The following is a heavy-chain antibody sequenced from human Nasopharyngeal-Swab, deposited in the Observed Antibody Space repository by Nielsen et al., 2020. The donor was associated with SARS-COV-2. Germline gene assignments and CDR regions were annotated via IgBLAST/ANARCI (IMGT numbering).Heavy chain of an antibody. CDR2: IYYSGST. CDR3: ATERAIAVAGTFGAKFDY. Sequence: WICQPPGKGLEWIGSIYYSGSTYYNPSLKSRVTISVDTSKNQFSLKLSSVTAADTAVYYCATERAIAVAGTFGAKFDYWGQGTLVTVSS. J-gene: IGHJ4*02. D-gene: IGHD6-19*01. V-gene: IGHV4-39*01.